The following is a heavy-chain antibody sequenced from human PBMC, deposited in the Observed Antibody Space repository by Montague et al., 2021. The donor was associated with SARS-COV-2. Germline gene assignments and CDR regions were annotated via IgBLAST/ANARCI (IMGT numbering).Heavy chain of an antibody. CDR1: GGSISSYY. J-gene: IGHJ4*02. Sequence: SETLSLTCTVSGGSISSYYWSWIRQPPGKGLEWIGYIYYSGSTNYNPSLKSRVTISVDTSKNQFSLKLSSVAAADTAVYYCARGGGGSGSYYYSFDYWGQGTLVTVSS. V-gene: IGHV4-59*01. D-gene: IGHD3-10*01. CDR2: IYYSGST. CDR3: ARGGGGSGSYYYSFDY.